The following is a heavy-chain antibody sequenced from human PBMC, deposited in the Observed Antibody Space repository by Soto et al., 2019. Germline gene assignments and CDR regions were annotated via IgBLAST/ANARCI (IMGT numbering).Heavy chain of an antibody. CDR1: GFAFSDAC. Sequence: GSLRLSCAASGFAFSDACMGGVRQAPGKGLEWVGRIKSKTDGVTTDYSAPVKGRFTISRYDSKNTLYLQMHRLKTEDTAVYYCTTLPLRFTRYLADNWGQGTIVTV. J-gene: IGHJ4*02. CDR2: IKSKTDGVTT. V-gene: IGHV3-15*01. D-gene: IGHD4-17*01. CDR3: TTLPLRFTRYLADN.